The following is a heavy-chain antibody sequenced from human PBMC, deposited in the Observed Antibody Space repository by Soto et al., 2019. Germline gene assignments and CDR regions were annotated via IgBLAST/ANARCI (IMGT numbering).Heavy chain of an antibody. D-gene: IGHD3-22*01. V-gene: IGHV1-3*01. CDR3: ARDKGRGYYDSSGYLRTYYYYGMDV. J-gene: IGHJ6*02. CDR1: GYTFTGYY. CDR2: INAGNGNT. Sequence: QVQLVQSGAEVKKPGASVKVSCKAPGYTFTGYYMHWVRQAPGQRLEWMGWINAGNGNTKYSQKFQGRVTITRDTSASTAYMELSSLRSEDTAVYYCARDKGRGYYDSSGYLRTYYYYGMDVWGQGTTVTVSS.